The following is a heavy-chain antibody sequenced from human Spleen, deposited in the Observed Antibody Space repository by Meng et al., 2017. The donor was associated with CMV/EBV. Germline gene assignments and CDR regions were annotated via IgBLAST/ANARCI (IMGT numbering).Heavy chain of an antibody. CDR1: GFTFRSYW. Sequence: GESLKISCGVSGFTFRSYWMSWVRQTPGKGLEWVANIKQDGSEKYYVDSVKGRFTISRDSAKNSLYLQMNSLRAEDTAVYYCVRGDSSSWYAFSGDYWGLGTLVTVSS. CDR3: VRGDSSSWYAFSGDY. D-gene: IGHD6-13*01. CDR2: IKQDGSEK. J-gene: IGHJ4*02. V-gene: IGHV3-7*04.